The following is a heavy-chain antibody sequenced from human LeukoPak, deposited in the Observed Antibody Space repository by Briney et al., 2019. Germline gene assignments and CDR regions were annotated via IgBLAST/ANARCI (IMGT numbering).Heavy chain of an antibody. CDR3: AKVQRYQLLRGYFDY. V-gene: IGHV3-30*18. D-gene: IGHD2-2*01. Sequence: EGSLRLSCAASGFTFSSYGMHWVRQAPGKGLEWVAVISYDGSNKYYADSVKGRFTISRDNSKNTLYLQMNSLRAEDTAVYYCAKVQRYQLLRGYFDYWGQGTLVTVSS. J-gene: IGHJ4*02. CDR2: ISYDGSNK. CDR1: GFTFSSYG.